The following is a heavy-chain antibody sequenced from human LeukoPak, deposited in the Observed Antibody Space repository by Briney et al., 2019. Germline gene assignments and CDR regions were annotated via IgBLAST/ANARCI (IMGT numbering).Heavy chain of an antibody. V-gene: IGHV3-23*01. CDR3: AKDFWSGYHSGYFDY. Sequence: PGGSLRLSCAASGFTVSSNYMSWVRQAPGKGLEWVSAISGSGGSTYYADSVKGRFTISRDNSKNTLYLQMNSLRAEDTAVYYCAKDFWSGYHSGYFDYWGQGTLVTVSS. J-gene: IGHJ4*02. D-gene: IGHD3-3*01. CDR1: GFTVSSNY. CDR2: ISGSGGST.